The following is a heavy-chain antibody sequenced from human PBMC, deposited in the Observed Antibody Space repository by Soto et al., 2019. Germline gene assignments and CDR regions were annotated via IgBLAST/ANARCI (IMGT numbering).Heavy chain of an antibody. CDR3: ARSQTTVTSYDY. CDR2: FYNTGST. J-gene: IGHJ4*02. V-gene: IGHV4-59*12. Sequence: SETLSLTCTVSGDSISRYYWSWIRQTPGKGLEWIGYFYNTGSTVYNPSLKSRVTISVDRSKNQFSLKLSSVTAADTAVYYCARSQTTVTSYDYWGQGTLVTVSS. CDR1: GDSISRYY. D-gene: IGHD4-17*01.